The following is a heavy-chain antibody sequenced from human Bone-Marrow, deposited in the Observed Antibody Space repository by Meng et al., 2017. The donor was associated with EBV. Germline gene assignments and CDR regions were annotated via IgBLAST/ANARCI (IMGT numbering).Heavy chain of an antibody. Sequence: QVQLQEAGPGPAKPSGTPSLTCAVSGGSSSSSNWWSWVRQPPGKGLEWIGEIYHSGSTNYNPSLKSRVTISVDKSKNQFSLKLSSVTAADTAVYYCARAWSVTSGFDPWGQGTLVTVSS. CDR2: IYHSGST. CDR3: ARAWSVTSGFDP. V-gene: IGHV4-4*02. D-gene: IGHD2-21*02. CDR1: GGSSSSSNW. J-gene: IGHJ5*02.